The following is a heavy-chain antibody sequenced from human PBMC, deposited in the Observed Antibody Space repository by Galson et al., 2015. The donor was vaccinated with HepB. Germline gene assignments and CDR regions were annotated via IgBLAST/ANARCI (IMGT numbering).Heavy chain of an antibody. CDR1: GFTFDDYT. D-gene: IGHD5-12*01. V-gene: IGHV3-43*01. CDR3: AKDMGGYEMPIDY. J-gene: IGHJ4*02. CDR2: ISWDGGST. Sequence: SLRLSCAASGFTFDDYTMHWVRQAPGKGLEWVSLISWDGGSTYYADSVKGRFTISRDNSKNSLYLQMNSLRTEDTALYYCAKDMGGYEMPIDYWGQGTLVTVSS.